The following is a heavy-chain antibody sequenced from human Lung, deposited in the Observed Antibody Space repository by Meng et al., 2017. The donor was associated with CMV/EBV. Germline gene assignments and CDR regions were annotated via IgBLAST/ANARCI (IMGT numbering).Heavy chain of an antibody. D-gene: IGHD2/OR15-2a*01. V-gene: IGHV5-51*01. J-gene: IGHJ4*02. CDR3: VRREYFGTESGD. Sequence: ESXKISXQVSGNRFSNYWIGWVRQMPGKGLDWMAIIYPGDSDAVHNPSFQGRVTISADKSISTAYLQWSSLRASDTAMYYCVRREYFGTESGDWGQGTMVTGYS. CDR2: IYPGDSDA. CDR1: GNRFSNYW.